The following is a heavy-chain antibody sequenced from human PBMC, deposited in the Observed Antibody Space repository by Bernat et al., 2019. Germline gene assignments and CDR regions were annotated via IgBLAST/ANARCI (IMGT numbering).Heavy chain of an antibody. CDR1: GFTVSSNY. CDR2: IYSGGDT. V-gene: IGHV3-66*04. CDR3: ARLLSGSYYLNYFDY. Sequence: EVQLVESGGGLVQPGGSLRLSCAASGFTVSSNYMSWVRQAPGKGLEWVSVIYSGGDTYYADSVKGRFTISRDSFKNTLYLQMNSLRAEDTAVYYCARLLSGSYYLNYFDYWGQGTLVTVSS. J-gene: IGHJ4*02. D-gene: IGHD1-26*01.